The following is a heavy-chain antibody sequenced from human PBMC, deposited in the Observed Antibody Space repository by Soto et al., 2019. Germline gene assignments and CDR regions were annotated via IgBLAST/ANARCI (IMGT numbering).Heavy chain of an antibody. D-gene: IGHD4-17*01. CDR3: MCGDYDRYYYYGLDV. J-gene: IGHJ6*02. V-gene: IGHV3-21*01. CDR2: MSSDSTYI. CDR1: EFTFSDYS. Sequence: DVQLVDSGGGLVKPGGSLRLSCAGSEFTFSDYSMNWVRQAPGKGLEWVSSMSSDSTYIYYADSVKGRFTISRDNAKNLLYLQMDSLRVEDTAVYYCMCGDYDRYYYYGLDVWGQGTAVIVSS.